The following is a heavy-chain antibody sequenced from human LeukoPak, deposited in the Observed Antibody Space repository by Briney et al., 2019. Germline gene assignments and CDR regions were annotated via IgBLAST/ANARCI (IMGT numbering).Heavy chain of an antibody. D-gene: IGHD6-19*01. CDR3: AKTVAGTGGERRRGNY. V-gene: IGHV3-23*01. CDR1: GFTFSSYG. J-gene: IGHJ4*02. CDR2: ISGSGGST. Sequence: GGSLRLSCVASGFTFSSYGVSWVRQAPGKGLEWVSAISGSGGSTCYADSVRGRFTISRDNSKNTLYLQMNSLRAEDTAVYYCAKTVAGTGGERRRGNYWGQGTLVTVSS.